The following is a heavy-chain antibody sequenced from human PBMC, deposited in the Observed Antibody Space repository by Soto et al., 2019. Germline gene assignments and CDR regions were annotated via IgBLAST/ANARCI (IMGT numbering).Heavy chain of an antibody. J-gene: IGHJ6*02. D-gene: IGHD5-12*01. CDR1: GCTCKEYS. CDR3: ARDLTGYDYPYYYYYGLDV. V-gene: IGHV1-2*04. Sequence: CRAAGCTCKEYSSHWVRQDKKKELEWMGWINPNSGGTNYAQKFQGWVTMTRDTSISTAYMELSRLRSDDTAVYYCARDLTGYDYPYYYYYGLDVWGQGTTVIVSS. CDR2: INPNSGGT.